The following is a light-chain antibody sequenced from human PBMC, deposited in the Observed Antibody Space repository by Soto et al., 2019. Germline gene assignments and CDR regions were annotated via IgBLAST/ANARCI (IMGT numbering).Light chain of an antibody. CDR1: QSVGIN. Sequence: EIVLTQSPVTLSVSPGDRATLSCRASQSVGINLAWYQQKPGQAPRLLIYDASNRATGIPARFSGSGAGTDFTLTISSLEPADFAVYYCQQYGTSPITFGQGTRLEIK. V-gene: IGKV3D-11*03. J-gene: IGKJ5*01. CDR3: QQYGTSPIT. CDR2: DAS.